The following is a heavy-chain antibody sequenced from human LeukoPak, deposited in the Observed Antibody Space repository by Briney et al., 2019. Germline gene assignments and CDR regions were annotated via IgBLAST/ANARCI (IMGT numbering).Heavy chain of an antibody. Sequence: GGSLRLSCAASGLTFSSYWMHWVRQAPGKGLVWVSRIKSDGSSTSYADSVKGRFTISRDNAKNTLYLQLNSLRAEDTTVYYCARGGGHGLFDQWGQGTLVTVSS. CDR1: GLTFSSYW. CDR2: IKSDGSST. J-gene: IGHJ4*02. D-gene: IGHD5-12*01. V-gene: IGHV3-74*01. CDR3: ARGGGHGLFDQ.